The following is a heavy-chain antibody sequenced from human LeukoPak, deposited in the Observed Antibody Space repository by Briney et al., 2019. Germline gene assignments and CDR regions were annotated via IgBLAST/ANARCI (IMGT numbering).Heavy chain of an antibody. CDR1: GFTSSTYW. CDR3: ARAVNGYFDY. CDR2: IVQDGSEK. J-gene: IGHJ4*02. Sequence: PGGSLRLSCAASGFTSSTYWMSWVRQAPGKGLEWVANIVQDGSEKFYVDSVKGRFTISRDNAKNSLSLQMNSLRAEDTAVYYCARAVNGYFDYWGQGTLVTVSS. D-gene: IGHD2-8*01. V-gene: IGHV3-7*04.